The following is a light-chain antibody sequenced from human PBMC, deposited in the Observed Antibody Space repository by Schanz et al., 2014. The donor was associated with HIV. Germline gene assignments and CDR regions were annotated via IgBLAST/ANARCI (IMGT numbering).Light chain of an antibody. J-gene: IGKJ2*01. Sequence: IQMTQSPSTVSASVGDRVTITCRASQTIGRWLAWYQQKPGRAPHLLIYQASTLQTGVSSRFSGSGSGTEFTLTISGLLPDDFATYFCQQFHTYPYTFGQGTKLEIK. CDR3: QQFHTYPYT. CDR2: QAS. CDR1: QTIGRW. V-gene: IGKV1-5*03.